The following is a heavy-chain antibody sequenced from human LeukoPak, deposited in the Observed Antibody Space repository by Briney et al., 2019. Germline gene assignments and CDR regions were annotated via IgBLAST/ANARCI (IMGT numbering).Heavy chain of an antibody. Sequence: PGGSLRLSCAASGFSFANHPMIWVRQAPGKGLEWVSSISSSSSYIYYADSVKGRFTISRDNAKNSLYLQMNSLRAEDTAVYYCASTAVYDYVWGSYRQNWFDPWGQGTLVTVSS. CDR2: ISSSSSYI. CDR1: GFSFANHP. CDR3: ASTAVYDYVWGSYRQNWFDP. D-gene: IGHD3-16*02. J-gene: IGHJ5*02. V-gene: IGHV3-21*01.